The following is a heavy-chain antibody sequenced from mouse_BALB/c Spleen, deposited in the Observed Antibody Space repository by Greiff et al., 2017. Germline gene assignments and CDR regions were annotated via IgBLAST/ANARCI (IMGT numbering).Heavy chain of an antibody. CDR3: TSYYGRGDFDY. Sequence: EVQLQQSGTVLARPGASVKMSCKASGYTFTSYWMHWVKQRPGQGLEWIGAIYPGNSDTSYNQKFKGKAKLTAVTSTSTAYMELSSLTNEDSAVYYCTSYYGRGDFDYWGQGTTLTVSS. D-gene: IGHD1-1*01. CDR2: IYPGNSDT. CDR1: GYTFTSYW. J-gene: IGHJ2*01. V-gene: IGHV1-5*01.